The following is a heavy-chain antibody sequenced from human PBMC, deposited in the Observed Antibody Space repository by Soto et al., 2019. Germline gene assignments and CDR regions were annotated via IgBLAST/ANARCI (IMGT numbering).Heavy chain of an antibody. J-gene: IGHJ5*02. V-gene: IGHV3-9*01. CDR2: ISWNSGSI. Sequence: GGSLRLSCAASGFTFDDYAMHWVRQAPGKGLEWVSGISWNSGSIGYADSVKGRFTISRDNAKNSLYLQMNSLRAEDTALYYCAKGKSDHGSGSYYLQDWFDPWGQGTLVTVSS. CDR3: AKGKSDHGSGSYYLQDWFDP. CDR1: GFTFDDYA. D-gene: IGHD3-10*01.